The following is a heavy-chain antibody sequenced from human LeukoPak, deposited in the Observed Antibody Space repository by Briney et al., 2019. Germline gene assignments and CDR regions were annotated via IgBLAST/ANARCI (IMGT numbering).Heavy chain of an antibody. CDR2: IYYSGST. CDR3: ARHSGVAGGSGSSPYYYYYYYYMDV. D-gene: IGHD3-10*01. CDR1: GGSISSSSYY. Sequence: SETLSLTCTVSGGSISSSSYYWGWIRQPPGKGLEWIGSIYYSGSTYYNPSLKSRVTISVDTSKNQFSLKLSSVTAADTAVYYCARHSGVAGGSGSSPYYYYYYYYMDVWGKGTTVTVSS. V-gene: IGHV4-39*01. J-gene: IGHJ6*03.